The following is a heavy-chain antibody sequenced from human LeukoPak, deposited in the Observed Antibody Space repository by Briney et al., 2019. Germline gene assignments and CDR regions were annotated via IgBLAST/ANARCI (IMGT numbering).Heavy chain of an antibody. V-gene: IGHV4-39*01. D-gene: IGHD3-22*01. CDR3: ARHSYYYDSSGYYYPNWFDP. CDR1: GGSISSSSYY. J-gene: IGHJ5*02. Sequence: SETLSLTRTVSGGSISSSSYYWGWIRQPPGKGLEWIGSIYYSGSTYYNPSLKSRVTISVDTSKNQFSLKLSSVTAADTAVYYCARHSYYYDSSGYYYPNWFDPWGQGTLVTVSS. CDR2: IYYSGST.